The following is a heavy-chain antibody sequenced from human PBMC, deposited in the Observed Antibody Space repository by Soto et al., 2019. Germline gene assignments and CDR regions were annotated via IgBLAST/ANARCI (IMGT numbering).Heavy chain of an antibody. CDR1: GGPFRGYY. Sequence: QVQLQQWGAGVLKPSETLSLTCAVYGGPFRGYYWSWIRQPPGKGLEWIGEISLGGRTNYNPALVGRVTVTVDTSKNQFSLNLKSVTAADTALYYCARKEGNYYDSSGAPDYFDYWGQGALVTVSS. D-gene: IGHD3-22*01. CDR2: ISLGGRT. J-gene: IGHJ4*02. V-gene: IGHV4-34*01. CDR3: ARKEGNYYDSSGAPDYFDY.